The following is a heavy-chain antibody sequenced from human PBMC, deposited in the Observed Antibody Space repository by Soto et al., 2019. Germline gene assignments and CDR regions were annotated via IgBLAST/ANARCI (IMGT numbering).Heavy chain of an antibody. V-gene: IGHV2-5*02. J-gene: IGHJ4*02. Sequence: QITLKESGPTLVKPTQTLTLTCTFSGFSLTSSGVGVGWIRQPPGKALEWLALIYWDDDKRYSPSLKSRLTITKDTSKNQVVLTMTEMDPVDTSTYYCAHRHLSGHEKPHFDFWGQGTLVTVSS. CDR1: GFSLTSSGVG. CDR2: IYWDDDK. D-gene: IGHD2-15*01. CDR3: AHRHLSGHEKPHFDF.